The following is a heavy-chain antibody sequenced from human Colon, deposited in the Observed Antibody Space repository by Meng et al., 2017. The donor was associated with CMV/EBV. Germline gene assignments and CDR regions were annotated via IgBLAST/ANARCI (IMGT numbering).Heavy chain of an antibody. Sequence: GESLKISCAASGFTFTNAWMNWVRQAPGKGLEWVANIKQDGSEKYYVDSVKGRFTISRDNAKNSLYLQMNSLRAEDTAVYYCASGGITDYFDYWGQGTLVTVSS. CDR1: GFTFTNAW. J-gene: IGHJ4*02. V-gene: IGHV3-7*01. CDR3: ASGGITDYFDY. D-gene: IGHD3-10*01. CDR2: IKQDGSEK.